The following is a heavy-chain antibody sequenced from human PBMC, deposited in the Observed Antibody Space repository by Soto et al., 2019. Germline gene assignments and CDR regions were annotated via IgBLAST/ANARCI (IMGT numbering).Heavy chain of an antibody. CDR1: GFLFSDHY. D-gene: IGHD2-15*01. Sequence: PEGSLRVSCAPSGFLFSDHYMTCIRQAPGKGREWISYISSTTIYYAACVRGRFTVSRDHAKNSLHLQMNSLRAEDTAIYYCARDPTMRGYFHFDPWGQRTLFT. V-gene: IGHV3-11*01. J-gene: IGHJ5*02. CDR3: ARDPTMRGYFHFDP. CDR2: ISSTTI.